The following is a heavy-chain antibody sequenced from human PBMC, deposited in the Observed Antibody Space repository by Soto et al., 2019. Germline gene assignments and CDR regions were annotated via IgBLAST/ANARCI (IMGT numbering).Heavy chain of an antibody. CDR3: ARAQYSSGPNLPD. CDR2: ISSSSSTI. J-gene: IGHJ4*02. D-gene: IGHD6-19*01. CDR1: GFTFSSYS. Sequence: PGGSLRLSCAASGFTFSSYSMNWVRQAPGKGLEWVSYISSSSSTIYYADSVKGRFTISRDNSKNTLYLQMNSLRAEDTAVYYCARAQYSSGPNLPDWGQGTLVTVSS. V-gene: IGHV3-48*01.